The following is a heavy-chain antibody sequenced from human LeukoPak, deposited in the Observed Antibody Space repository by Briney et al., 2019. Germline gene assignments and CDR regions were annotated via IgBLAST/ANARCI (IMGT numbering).Heavy chain of an antibody. D-gene: IGHD3-9*01. V-gene: IGHV4-38-2*02. CDR1: GYSISSGYY. CDR3: ARGRGYFDWLFPTGSFDY. J-gene: IGHJ4*02. Sequence: SETLSLTCTVSGYSISSGYYWGWIRQHPGQGLEWIGSIYYTGTTYYNPSLKSRVAISDDTSKNDFSLRLSSVTAADTAVYYCARGRGYFDWLFPTGSFDYWGQGTLVTVSS. CDR2: IYYTGTT.